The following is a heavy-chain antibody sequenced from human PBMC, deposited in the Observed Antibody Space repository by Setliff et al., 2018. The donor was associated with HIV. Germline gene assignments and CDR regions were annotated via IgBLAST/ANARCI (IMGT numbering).Heavy chain of an antibody. D-gene: IGHD3-10*01. J-gene: IGHJ4*02. Sequence: ASVKVSCKASGGTFSSYAISWVRQAPGQGLEWMGGIIPVFGTANYAQKFQGRLTMTRNTSISTAYMELSGLISEDAAVYYCARAGGLRMDRGVVSDYWDQGTPVTVSS. CDR3: ARAGGLRMDRGVVSDY. CDR1: GGTFSSYA. V-gene: IGHV1-69*05. CDR2: IIPVFGTA.